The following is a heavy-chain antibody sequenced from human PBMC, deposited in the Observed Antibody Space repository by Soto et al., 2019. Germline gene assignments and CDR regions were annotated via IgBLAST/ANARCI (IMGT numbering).Heavy chain of an antibody. CDR2: IYYSGST. J-gene: IGHJ4*02. V-gene: IGHV4-31*03. CDR3: AREWRDYYFDY. CDR1: GGSISSGGYY. Sequence: QVQLQESGPGLVKPSQILSLTCTVSGGSISSGGYYWSWIRQHPGTGLEWIGYIYYSGSTYYNPSLRRRVTISVDTSKNQFTLKLSSVTAADTAVYYCAREWRDYYFDYWGQGTLVTVSS.